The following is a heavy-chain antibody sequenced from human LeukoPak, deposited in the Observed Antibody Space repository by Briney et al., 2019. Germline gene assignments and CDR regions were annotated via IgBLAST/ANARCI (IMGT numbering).Heavy chain of an antibody. V-gene: IGHV4-34*01. CDR3: ARVVATIRSKWFDP. CDR1: GGSFSGYY. J-gene: IGHJ5*02. D-gene: IGHD5-12*01. CDR2: INHSGNT. Sequence: PSETLSLTCAVYGGSFSGYYWSWIRQPPGKGLEWIGEINHSGNTNYNPSLKSRVTISVDTSKNQFSLKLSSVTAADTAVYYCARVVATIRSKWFDPWGQGTLVTVSS.